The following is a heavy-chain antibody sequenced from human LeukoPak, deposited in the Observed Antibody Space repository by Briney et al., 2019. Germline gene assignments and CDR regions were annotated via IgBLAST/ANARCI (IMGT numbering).Heavy chain of an antibody. J-gene: IGHJ4*02. V-gene: IGHV3-64*01. D-gene: IGHD4-17*01. CDR2: ISNNGGGT. CDR3: ARQSHYGGNDY. Sequence: PGGSLRLSCAAPGFTFSSYAMQWVRQAPGKGLEYVSAISNNGGGTFYANSVKGRFTISRDNSKNMLYLQMGSLRADDMAVYYCARQSHYGGNDYWGRGTLVTVSS. CDR1: GFTFSSYA.